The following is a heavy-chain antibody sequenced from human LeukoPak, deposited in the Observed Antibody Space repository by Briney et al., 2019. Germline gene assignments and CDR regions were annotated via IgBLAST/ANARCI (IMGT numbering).Heavy chain of an antibody. CDR2: LSNSGIT. D-gene: IGHD6-13*01. CDR3: ARSGVYSSSWSL. V-gene: IGHV4-59*01. CDR1: GGSISTYY. J-gene: IGHJ4*02. Sequence: SETLSLTCTVSGGSISTYYWNWIRQPPGKGLEWFGYLSNSGITTYNPSLKSRVTISVDSSKSQFSLKLNSGTAADTAVDFCARSGVYSSSWSLWGQGNLVTVSS.